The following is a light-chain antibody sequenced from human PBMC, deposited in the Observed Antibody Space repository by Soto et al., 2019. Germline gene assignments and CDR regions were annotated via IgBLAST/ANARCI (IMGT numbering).Light chain of an antibody. CDR2: EVS. Sequence: QSVLTQPASVSGSPGQSITISCTGTTSDVGSYNLVSWYQQHPGKAPKLIIYEVSERPSGVSTRFSGSKSGNMASLTISGLQAEDEAEYYCCSCATPRQFGGGTKLTVL. J-gene: IGLJ2*01. CDR3: CSCATPRQ. V-gene: IGLV2-23*02. CDR1: TSDVGSYNL.